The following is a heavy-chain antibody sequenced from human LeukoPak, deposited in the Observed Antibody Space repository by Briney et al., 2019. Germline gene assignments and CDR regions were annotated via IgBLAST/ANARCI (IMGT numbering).Heavy chain of an antibody. CDR1: GFTFSSHG. V-gene: IGHV3-33*01. D-gene: IGHD2-8*01. J-gene: IGHJ4*02. Sequence: PGGSLRLFCAASGFTFSSHGMLWVRQAPGKGLQWVAIISCDGSNKYYADSVKGRLTISRDNSKNTLYLQMNSLRADDTAVYYCARDGYGSNSRLYAQWGEGALLTVS. CDR3: ARDGYGSNSRLYAQ. CDR2: ISCDGSNK.